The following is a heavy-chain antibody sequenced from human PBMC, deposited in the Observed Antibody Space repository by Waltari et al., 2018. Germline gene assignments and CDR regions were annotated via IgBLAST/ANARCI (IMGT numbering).Heavy chain of an antibody. CDR3: AKDGYYYDSSGYYLYFDL. J-gene: IGHJ2*01. CDR1: GFTFSSYA. D-gene: IGHD3-22*01. Sequence: EVQLLESGGGLVQPGGSLRLSCAASGFTFSSYAMSWVRQAPGKGLVWVSAISGSGGSTYYADAVKGRFTISRDNSKNTLYLQMNSLRAEDTAVYYCAKDGYYYDSSGYYLYFDLWGRGTLVTVSS. CDR2: ISGSGGST. V-gene: IGHV3-23*01.